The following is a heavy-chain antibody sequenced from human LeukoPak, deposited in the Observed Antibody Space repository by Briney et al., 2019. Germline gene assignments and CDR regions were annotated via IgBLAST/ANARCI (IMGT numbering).Heavy chain of an antibody. CDR3: ARTSKTYSGNWYGVDY. Sequence: GGSLRLSCAASGFPFSSYAMHWVRQAPGKGLEWVSYISSSNSTIYYADSVKGRFTISRDNAKNSLYLQMNSLRAEDTAVYYCARTSKTYSGNWYGVDYWGQGTLVTVSS. V-gene: IGHV3-48*01. CDR1: GFPFSSYA. J-gene: IGHJ4*02. CDR2: ISSSNSTI. D-gene: IGHD6-13*01.